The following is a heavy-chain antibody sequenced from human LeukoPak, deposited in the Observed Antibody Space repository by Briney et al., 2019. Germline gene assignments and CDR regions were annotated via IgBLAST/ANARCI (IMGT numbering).Heavy chain of an antibody. CDR2: VQYSGST. J-gene: IGHJ3*02. V-gene: IGHV4-59*01. Sequence: SETLSLTCTVSVGSLTSYYRNWIRQPPGKGLECIGSVQYSGSTYYSPSLKSRVAMSVDTSKNQLSLNLTSVTAADTAVYYCASGTWSRAFDIWGLGTMVTVSS. CDR1: VGSLTSYY. CDR3: ASGTWSRAFDI. D-gene: IGHD2-15*01.